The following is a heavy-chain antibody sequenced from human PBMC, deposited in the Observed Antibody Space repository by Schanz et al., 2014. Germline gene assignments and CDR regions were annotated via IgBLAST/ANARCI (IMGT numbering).Heavy chain of an antibody. V-gene: IGHV3-53*01. D-gene: IGHD6-6*01. Sequence: HLVESGGGLIQPGGSLRLSCAASGFTVSDNYMTWVRQAPGKGLEWVSDIYSGGSTYYADSVKGRFTISRDNARNSLLLQINSLSDDNTAVYYCTKGPLPSYYFDHWGQGTLVPVSS. CDR2: IYSGGST. CDR1: GFTVSDNY. CDR3: TKGPLPSYYFDH. J-gene: IGHJ4*02.